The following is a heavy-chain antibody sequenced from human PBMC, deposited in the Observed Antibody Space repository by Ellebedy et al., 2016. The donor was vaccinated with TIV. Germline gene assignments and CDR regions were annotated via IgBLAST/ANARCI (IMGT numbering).Heavy chain of an antibody. CDR1: GYDFARYS. V-gene: IGHV1-18*01. CDR2: ISAYTGNT. D-gene: IGHD2-8*01. J-gene: IGHJ4*02. CDR3: ARDMVQGMVSRYLWFDY. Sequence: ASVKVSCKASGYDFARYSVSWVRQAPGQGLEWMGWISAYTGNTNYAQKFQGRVSLTTDISTNPAYMELRSLRSDDTAVYYCARDMVQGMVSRYLWFDYWGQGTLVTVSS.